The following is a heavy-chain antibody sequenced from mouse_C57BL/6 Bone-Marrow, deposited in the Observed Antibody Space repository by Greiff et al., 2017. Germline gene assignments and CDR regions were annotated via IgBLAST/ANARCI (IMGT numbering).Heavy chain of an antibody. V-gene: IGHV1-81*01. CDR2: IYPRSGNT. CDR3: ARNERFAY. Sequence: QVQLQQSGAELARPGASVKLSCKASGYTFTSYGISWVKQRPGQGLEWIGEIYPRSGNTYYNEKFKGKATLTADKSSSTAYMELRSLTSEDSAVYFCARNERFAYWGQGTLVTVSA. CDR1: GYTFTSYG. J-gene: IGHJ3*01.